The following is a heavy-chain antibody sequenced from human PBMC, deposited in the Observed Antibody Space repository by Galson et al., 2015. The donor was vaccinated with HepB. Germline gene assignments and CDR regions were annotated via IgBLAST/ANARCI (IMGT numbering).Heavy chain of an antibody. D-gene: IGHD4-17*01. CDR1: GFTFSSYG. V-gene: IGHV3-33*01. CDR3: ARGLDYGDPGATDY. J-gene: IGHJ4*02. Sequence: SLRLSCAASGFTFSSYGMHWVRQAPGKGLEWVAVIWYDGSNKYYADSVKGRFTISRDNSKNTLYLQMNSLRAEDTAVYYCARGLDYGDPGATDYWGQGTLVTVSS. CDR2: IWYDGSNK.